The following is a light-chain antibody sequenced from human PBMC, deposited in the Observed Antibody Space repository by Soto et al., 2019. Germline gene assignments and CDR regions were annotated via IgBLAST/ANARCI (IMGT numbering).Light chain of an antibody. CDR1: SSDVGGYNY. CDR3: CSYAGRYTYV. J-gene: IGLJ1*01. CDR2: DVS. V-gene: IGLV2-11*01. Sequence: LTQPRSVSGSPGQSVTISCTGASSDVGGYNYVSWYQQHPGKAPKLMIYDVSKRPSGVPDRFSGSKSGNTASLTISGLQTEDEADYYCCSYAGRYTYVFGSGTKVTVL.